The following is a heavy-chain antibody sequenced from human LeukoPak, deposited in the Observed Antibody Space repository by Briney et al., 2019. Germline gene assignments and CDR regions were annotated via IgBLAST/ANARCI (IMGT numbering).Heavy chain of an antibody. CDR3: ARGLQPYTVVTPGY. Sequence: PSQTLSLTCNVSGGSISSGGYYWSWIRQHPGKGLEWIGYIYYSGSTYYNPSLKSRVTISVDTSKNQFSLKLSSVTAADTAVYYCARGLQPYTVVTPGYWGQGTLVTVSS. V-gene: IGHV4-31*03. CDR1: GGSISSGGYY. D-gene: IGHD4-23*01. CDR2: IYYSGST. J-gene: IGHJ4*02.